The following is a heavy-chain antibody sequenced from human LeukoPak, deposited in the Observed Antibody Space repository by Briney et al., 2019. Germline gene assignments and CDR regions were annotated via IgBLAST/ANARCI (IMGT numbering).Heavy chain of an antibody. J-gene: IGHJ1*01. D-gene: IGHD6-6*01. CDR3: ARGYTSSSVGYFQH. CDR2: TYYRSKWYN. V-gene: IGHV6-1*01. CDR1: GDSVSSNSAA. Sequence: SQTLSLACAISGDSVSSNSAAWNWIRQSPSGGLEWLGRTYYRSKWYNDYAVSVKSRITINPDTSKNQFSLQLNSVTPEDTAVYYCARGYTSSSVGYFQHGGQGTLVTVSS.